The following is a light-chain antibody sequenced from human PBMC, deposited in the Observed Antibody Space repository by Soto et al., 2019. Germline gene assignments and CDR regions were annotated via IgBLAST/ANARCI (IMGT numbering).Light chain of an antibody. Sequence: ALTQPPSVSGSPGQSVTISCTGTSTDFVTYNRVSWYQQPPGTAPKLIVYEASNRPSGVPDRFSGSKSGNTASLTISGLQAADEADYYCSLYTSENTYVFGTGTKLTVL. J-gene: IGLJ1*01. CDR3: SLYTSENTYV. V-gene: IGLV2-18*01. CDR1: STDFVTYNR. CDR2: EAS.